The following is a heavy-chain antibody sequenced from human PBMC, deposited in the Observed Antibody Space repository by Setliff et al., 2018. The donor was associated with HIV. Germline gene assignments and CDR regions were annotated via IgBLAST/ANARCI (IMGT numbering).Heavy chain of an antibody. V-gene: IGHV3-7*01. Sequence: GGSLRLSCAASGFSFRTYWMSWVRQAPGKGLEWVANMKYDGTEIYYVDAVKGRFTISRDNAKKSVFLHMNSLRGEDTAVYYCVREGEYFDTIGHYLVRRFFDLWGEGTMVTVSS. J-gene: IGHJ3*01. CDR2: MKYDGTEI. CDR3: VREGEYFDTIGHYLVRRFFDL. D-gene: IGHD3-9*01. CDR1: GFSFRTYW.